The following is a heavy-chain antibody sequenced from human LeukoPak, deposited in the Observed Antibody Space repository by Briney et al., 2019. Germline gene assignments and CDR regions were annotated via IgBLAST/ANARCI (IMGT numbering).Heavy chain of an antibody. D-gene: IGHD5-24*01. CDR1: GFTFSSYA. CDR3: AKDSEDGHNWAPFDY. V-gene: IGHV3-64*01. J-gene: IGHJ4*02. Sequence: GGSLRLSCAASGFTFSSYAMHWVRQAPGKGLEYVSAISSNGGSTYYANSVKGRFTISRDNSRNTLYLQMDSLRAEDTAVYYCAKDSEDGHNWAPFDYWGQGTLVTVSS. CDR2: ISSNGGST.